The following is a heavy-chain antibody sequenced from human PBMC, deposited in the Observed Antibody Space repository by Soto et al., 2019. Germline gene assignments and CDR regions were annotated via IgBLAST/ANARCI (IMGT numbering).Heavy chain of an antibody. J-gene: IGHJ5*02. CDR3: ATHRLPFPPAWFDP. Sequence: PSLTCAISGGSVSSNSAAWNWIRQSPSRGLEWLGRTYYRSKWYNDYAVSVKSRITINPDTSKNQFSLQLNSVTPEDTAVYSRATHRLPFPPAWFDPWGQGTMVTVS. V-gene: IGHV6-1*01. CDR2: TYYRSKWYN. CDR1: GGSVSSNSAA.